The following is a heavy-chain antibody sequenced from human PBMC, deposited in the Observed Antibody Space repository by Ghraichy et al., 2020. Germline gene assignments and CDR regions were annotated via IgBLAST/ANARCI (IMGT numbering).Heavy chain of an antibody. CDR2: IYYTGST. CDR1: GGSISSYY. Sequence: SETLSLTCTVSGGSISSYYWNWIRQPPGKGLQWIGYIYYTGSTNYNPSLKSRVTISVDTSKNQFSLKLSSVTAADTAVYYCARQRAVAGTTLLFDFWGQGTLVTVSS. J-gene: IGHJ4*02. D-gene: IGHD6-19*01. CDR3: ARQRAVAGTTLLFDF. V-gene: IGHV4-59*08.